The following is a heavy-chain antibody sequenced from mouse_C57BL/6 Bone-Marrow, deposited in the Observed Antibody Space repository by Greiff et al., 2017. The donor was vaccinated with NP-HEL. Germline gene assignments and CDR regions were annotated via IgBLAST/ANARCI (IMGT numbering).Heavy chain of an antibody. J-gene: IGHJ3*01. D-gene: IGHD2-3*01. CDR1: GCTFTSYW. CDR3: ARAGYYWFAY. Sequence: QVQLQQPGAELVKPGASVKLSCKASGCTFTSYWMQWVKQRPGQGLEWIGEIDPSDSYTNYNQKFKGKATLTVDTSSSTAYMQLSSLTSEDSAVYYCARAGYYWFAYWGQGTLVTVSA. V-gene: IGHV1-50*01. CDR2: IDPSDSYT.